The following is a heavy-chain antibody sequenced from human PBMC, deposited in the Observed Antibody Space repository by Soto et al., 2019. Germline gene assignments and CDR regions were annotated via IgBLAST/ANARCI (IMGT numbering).Heavy chain of an antibody. D-gene: IGHD6-6*01. J-gene: IGHJ4*02. V-gene: IGHV4-34*01. Sequence: QVQLQQWGAGLLKPSETLSLTCAVYGGSFSGYYWSWIRQPPGKGLEWIGEINHSGSTNYNPSLKSRVTISVDTSKNQFSLKLSSVTAADTAVYYCARGRIAARPIHFDYWGQETLVTVSS. CDR3: ARGRIAARPIHFDY. CDR1: GGSFSGYY. CDR2: INHSGST.